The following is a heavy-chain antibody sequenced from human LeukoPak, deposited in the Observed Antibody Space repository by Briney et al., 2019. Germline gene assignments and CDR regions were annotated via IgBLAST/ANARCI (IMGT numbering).Heavy chain of an antibody. CDR2: VSSDGGTK. V-gene: IGHV3-30*18. D-gene: IGHD3-10*01. CDR3: AKEYDSGGYGANFDY. J-gene: IGHJ4*02. Sequence: GGSLRLSCKASKFTFRNYGMQWVRKAPGKGLKGVAVVSSDGGTKYYTDSVKGRFTISRDNSKNTMYLQMNSLRAEDTAVYYCAKEYDSGGYGANFDYWGQGTLVTVSS. CDR1: KFTFRNYG.